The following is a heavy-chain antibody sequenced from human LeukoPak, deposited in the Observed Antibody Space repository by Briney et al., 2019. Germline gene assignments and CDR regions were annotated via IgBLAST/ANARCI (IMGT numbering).Heavy chain of an antibody. CDR1: GFTFSSYS. J-gene: IGHJ4*02. Sequence: GGSLRLSCAASGFTFSSYSMNWVRQAPGKGLEWVSVIYSSGITYYADSVKGRFTISRDNSKNTLYLQMNSLRAEDTAFYYCARGHNSRAGVTDCCPLDFWGQGTLVTVSS. CDR3: ARGHNSRAGVTDCCPLDF. V-gene: IGHV3-66*01. CDR2: IYSSGIT. D-gene: IGHD2-21*02.